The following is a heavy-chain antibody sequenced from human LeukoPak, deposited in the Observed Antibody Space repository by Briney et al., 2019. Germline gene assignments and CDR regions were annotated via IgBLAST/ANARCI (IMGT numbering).Heavy chain of an antibody. D-gene: IGHD2-2*01. Sequence: ASVKVSCKASGYTFTSYYMHWVRQAPGQGLEWMGIINPSGGSTSYAQKFQGRVTMTRDMSTSTVYMELSSLRSEDTAVYYCARGGGYCSSTSCYVAPDGIRNYNTDYWGQGTLVTVSS. CDR2: INPSGGST. J-gene: IGHJ4*02. V-gene: IGHV1-46*01. CDR3: ARGGGYCSSTSCYVAPDGIRNYNTDY. CDR1: GYTFTSYY.